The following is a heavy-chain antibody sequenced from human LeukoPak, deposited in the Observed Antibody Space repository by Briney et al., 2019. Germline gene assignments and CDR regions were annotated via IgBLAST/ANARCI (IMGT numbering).Heavy chain of an antibody. CDR1: GGSISSSSYY. CDR3: ARLPGYCSGTSCYGYYGMDV. Sequence: SETLSLTCTVSGGSISSSSYYWGWIRQPPGKGLEWIGSINYSGGTYYNPSLKSRVTISVDTSKNQFSLKLSSVTAADTAVYYCARLPGYCSGTSCYGYYGMDVWGQGTTVTVSS. CDR2: INYSGGT. D-gene: IGHD2-2*01. V-gene: IGHV4-39*01. J-gene: IGHJ6*02.